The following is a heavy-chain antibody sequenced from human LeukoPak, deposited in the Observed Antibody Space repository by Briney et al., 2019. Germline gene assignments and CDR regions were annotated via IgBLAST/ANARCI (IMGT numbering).Heavy chain of an antibody. CDR3: AKDLWYRIAVAGTVGED. CDR1: GGSFSGYY. V-gene: IGHV4-34*01. D-gene: IGHD6-19*01. J-gene: IGHJ4*02. Sequence: KPSETLSLTCTVYGGSFSGYYWSWVRQPPGNGLEWIGEINHRGNTNYNPSLKSRVTIIADTSKNQFSLKLSSVTAADTAVYYCAKDLWYRIAVAGTVGEDWGQGTLVTVSS. CDR2: INHRGNT.